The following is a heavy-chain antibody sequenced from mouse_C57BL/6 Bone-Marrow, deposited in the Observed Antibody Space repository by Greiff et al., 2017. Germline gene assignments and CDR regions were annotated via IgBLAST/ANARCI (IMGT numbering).Heavy chain of an antibody. V-gene: IGHV1-72*01. CDR2: IDPNSGCT. Sequence: QVQLQQPGAELVKPGASVKLSCKASGYTFTSYWMHWVKQRPGRGLEWIGRIDPNSGCTKYTEKVKSKATLTVDKPSSTAYMQLSSLTSEDSAVYYCARSITTVVAYYFDDWGQGTTLTVSS. D-gene: IGHD1-1*01. CDR1: GYTFTSYW. J-gene: IGHJ2*01. CDR3: ARSITTVVAYYFDD.